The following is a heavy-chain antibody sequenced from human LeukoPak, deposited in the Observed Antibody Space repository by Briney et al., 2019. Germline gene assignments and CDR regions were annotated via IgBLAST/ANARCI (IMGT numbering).Heavy chain of an antibody. CDR3: ARERSRDYYDSSGYYYGY. V-gene: IGHV3-11*04. CDR1: GFTFSDYY. Sequence: GGSLRLSCAASGFTFSDYYMSWIRQAPGKGLEWVSYISSSSSTIYYADSVKGRFTISRDNAKNSLYLQMNSLRDEDTAVYYCARERSRDYYDSSGYYYGYWGQGTLVTVSS. J-gene: IGHJ4*02. D-gene: IGHD3-22*01. CDR2: ISSSSSTI.